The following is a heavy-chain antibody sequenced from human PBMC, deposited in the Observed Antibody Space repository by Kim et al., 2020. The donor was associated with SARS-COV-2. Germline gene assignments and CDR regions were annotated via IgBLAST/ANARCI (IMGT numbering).Heavy chain of an antibody. J-gene: IGHJ4*02. D-gene: IGHD1-26*01. CDR1: GFTFSSYA. CDR2: ISYDGSNK. Sequence: GGSLRLSCAASGFTFSSYAMHWVRQAPGKGLEWVAVISYDGSNKYYADSVKGRFTISRDNSKNTLYLQMNSLRAEDTAVYYCARVNLGGSYYGGFGYWGQGTLVTVSS. V-gene: IGHV3-30-3*01. CDR3: ARVNLGGSYYGGFGY.